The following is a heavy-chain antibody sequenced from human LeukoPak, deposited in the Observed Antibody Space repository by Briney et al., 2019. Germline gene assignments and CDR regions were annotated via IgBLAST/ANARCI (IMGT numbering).Heavy chain of an antibody. J-gene: IGHJ4*02. Sequence: HPGGSLRLSCAASGFTFSSYEMNWVRQAPGKGLEWVAVISYDGSNKYYADSVKGRFTISRDNSKNTLYLQMNSLRAEDTAVYYCAKPDRDYYDSSGYYSFFDYWGQGTLVTVSS. CDR3: AKPDRDYYDSSGYYSFFDY. V-gene: IGHV3-30*18. CDR1: GFTFSSYE. D-gene: IGHD3-22*01. CDR2: ISYDGSNK.